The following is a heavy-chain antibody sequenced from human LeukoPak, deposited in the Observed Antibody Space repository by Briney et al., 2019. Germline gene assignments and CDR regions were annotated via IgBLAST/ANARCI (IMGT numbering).Heavy chain of an antibody. V-gene: IGHV4-39*07. D-gene: IGHD2-2*01. CDR3: ARGQIVVVPAAMGGWFDP. CDR2: IYYSGST. CDR1: GGSISSSSYY. J-gene: IGHJ5*02. Sequence: SETLSLTCTVSGGSISSSSYYWGWIRQPPGKGLEWIGSIYYSGSTYYNPSLKSRVTISVDTSKNQFSLKLSSVTAADTAVYYCARGQIVVVPAAMGGWFDPWGQGTLVTVSS.